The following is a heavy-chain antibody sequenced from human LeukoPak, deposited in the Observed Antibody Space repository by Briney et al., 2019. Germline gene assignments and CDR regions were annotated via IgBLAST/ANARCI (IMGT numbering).Heavy chain of an antibody. CDR1: GITFSNYA. CDR3: AGRPTGYSSGYIH. J-gene: IGHJ4*02. CDR2: ISGSAHKI. V-gene: IGHV3-23*01. Sequence: AGGSLRLSCVAPGITFSNYAVSWVRQAPEKGLDWVSVISGSAHKIRYADSVKGRFTISRDNSENIVYLQMNNLRVEDTAVYYCAGRPTGYSSGYIHWGQGTLVTVSS. D-gene: IGHD5-18*01.